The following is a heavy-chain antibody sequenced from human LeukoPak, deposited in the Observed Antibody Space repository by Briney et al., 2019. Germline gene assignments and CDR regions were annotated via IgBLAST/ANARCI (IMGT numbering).Heavy chain of an antibody. V-gene: IGHV1-2*02. Sequence: ASVTVSCKASGYTFTAYYMHWVRQAPGQGLEWMGWINPNSGGTKYAQKFQGRVTMTRDTSISTAYMELSRLRSDDTAAYYCAREGVGATAFCDYWGQGTLVTVSS. D-gene: IGHD1-26*01. CDR2: INPNSGGT. CDR3: AREGVGATAFCDY. J-gene: IGHJ4*02. CDR1: GYTFTAYY.